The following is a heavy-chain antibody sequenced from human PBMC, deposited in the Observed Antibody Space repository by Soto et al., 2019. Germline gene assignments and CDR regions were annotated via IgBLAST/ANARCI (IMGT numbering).Heavy chain of an antibody. CDR3: VRASYILPFDP. CDR2: IYHTGAA. D-gene: IGHD2-21*01. J-gene: IGHJ5*02. V-gene: IGHV4-30-2*01. CDR1: SGSIDSGGYS. Sequence: QLQLQESGSGLVKPSQTLSLTCAVSSGSIDSGGYSWNWIRQPPGKGLEWIGYIYHTGAAHYNASLEGRVSLSVDMSKNQFSLQMTSVTAADTAVYYCVRASYILPFDPWGQGIFVTVSS.